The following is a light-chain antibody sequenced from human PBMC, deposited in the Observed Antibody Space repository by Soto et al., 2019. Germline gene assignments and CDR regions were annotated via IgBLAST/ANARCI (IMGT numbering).Light chain of an antibody. CDR3: SSYTSSPSLYV. Sequence: QSALTQPASVSGSTGQPITISCSGTSSDIGGYNYVSWYQQHPGKAPKLLIYEVSHRPSSVSNRLSASKSGNTASLTISVLQTEDEADYYCSSYTSSPSLYVFGTGTKLTVL. CDR1: SSDIGGYNY. CDR2: EVS. J-gene: IGLJ1*01. V-gene: IGLV2-14*01.